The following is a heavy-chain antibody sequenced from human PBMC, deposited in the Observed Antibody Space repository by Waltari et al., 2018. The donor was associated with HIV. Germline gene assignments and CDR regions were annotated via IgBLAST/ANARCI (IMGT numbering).Heavy chain of an antibody. CDR3: ARASHYIEFSTFDGDYYFDF. CDR2: INRDGSSR. V-gene: IGHV3-74*01. J-gene: IGHJ4*02. CDR1: GVSGRTHW. D-gene: IGHD3-3*02. Sequence: VQLVESGGGSIKTGGSLRLPCAASGVSGRTHWMDWVPQAPGKGPVWVARINRDGSSRNYADAVKGRFVISRDNARNTVYLQLNNLKVEDTAVYFCARASHYIEFSTFDGDYYFDFWGRGTRVAVSS.